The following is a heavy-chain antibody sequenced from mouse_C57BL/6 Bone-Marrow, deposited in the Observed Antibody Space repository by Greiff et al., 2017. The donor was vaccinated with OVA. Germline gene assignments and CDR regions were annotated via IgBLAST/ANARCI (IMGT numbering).Heavy chain of an antibody. Sequence: VQLQQPGAELVKPGASVKMSCKASGYTFTSYWITWVKQRPGQGLEWIGAIYPGGGRTNYNEKFKSKATLTVDTSSSTAYMQLSSLTSEDSAVYYCARSGSARVEGDFAMDYWGQGTSVTVSS. D-gene: IGHD3-3*01. CDR2: IYPGGGRT. CDR1: GYTFTSYW. V-gene: IGHV1-55*01. CDR3: ARSGSARVEGDFAMDY. J-gene: IGHJ4*01.